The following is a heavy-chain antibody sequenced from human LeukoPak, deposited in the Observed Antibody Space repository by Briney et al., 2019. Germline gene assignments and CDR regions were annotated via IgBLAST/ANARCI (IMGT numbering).Heavy chain of an antibody. Sequence: GGSLRLSCAVSGFSVGSSYVSWVRQAPGKGLEGVSVIHSDGRTYYAVAVKGRFTISRDNSKNTLYLQMNSLRADATALYYCAREGYYGSPRTLDYWGQGALVTVSS. J-gene: IGHJ4*02. CDR1: GFSVGSSY. V-gene: IGHV3-53*01. D-gene: IGHD3-10*01. CDR3: AREGYYGSPRTLDY. CDR2: IHSDGRT.